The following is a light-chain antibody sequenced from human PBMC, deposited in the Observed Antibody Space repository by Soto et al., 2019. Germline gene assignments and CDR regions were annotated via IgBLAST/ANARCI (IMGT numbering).Light chain of an antibody. CDR2: GAS. J-gene: IGKJ1*01. CDR3: QQYGSSPTWT. CDR1: HSVSSSY. V-gene: IGKV3-20*01. Sequence: EFVLAQSPATLSVSPGERATLSCRASHSVSSSYLAWYQQKPGQAPRLLIYGASSRATGIPDRFSGSGSGTDFTLTISRLEPEDFAVYYCQQYGSSPTWTFGQGTKVDIK.